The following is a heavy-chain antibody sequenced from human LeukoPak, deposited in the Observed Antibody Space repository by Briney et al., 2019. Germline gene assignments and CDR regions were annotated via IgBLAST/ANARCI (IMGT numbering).Heavy chain of an antibody. CDR3: ARASNAHYYYYYMDV. Sequence: PSETLFLTCTVSGGSISSGSYYWSWIRQPAGKGLEWIGRIYTSGSTNYNPSLKSRVTISVDTSKNQFSLKLSSVTAADTAVYYCARASNAHYYYYYMDVWGKGTTVTISS. V-gene: IGHV4-61*02. CDR1: GGSISSGSYY. J-gene: IGHJ6*03. CDR2: IYTSGST.